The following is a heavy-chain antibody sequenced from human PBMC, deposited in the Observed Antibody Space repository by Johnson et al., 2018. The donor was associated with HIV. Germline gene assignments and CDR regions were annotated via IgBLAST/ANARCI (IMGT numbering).Heavy chain of an antibody. CDR2: ISYDGSNK. Sequence: QMQLVESGGGLVQPGGSLRLSCAASGFTFSSYAMHWVRQAPGKGLEWVAVISYDGSNKYYADSVKGRFTISRDNSKNTLYLQMNSLRAEDTAVYYCAREHSRVIYNDAFDIWG. CDR3: AREHSRVIYNDAFDI. CDR1: GFTFSSYA. V-gene: IGHV3-30-3*01. D-gene: IGHD3-16*02. J-gene: IGHJ3*02.